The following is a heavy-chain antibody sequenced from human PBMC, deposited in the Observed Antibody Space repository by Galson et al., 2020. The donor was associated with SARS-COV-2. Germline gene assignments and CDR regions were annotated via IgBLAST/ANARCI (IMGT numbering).Heavy chain of an antibody. Sequence: ASVKVSCKASGYTITSYYMHWVRQAPGQGLEWMGIINPSGGSTSYAQKFQGRVTMTRDTSTSTVYMELSSLRSEDTAVYYCARDRQLAPWGIYSGYDLNYYYGMDVWGQGTTVTVSS. CDR2: INPSGGST. D-gene: IGHD5-12*01. CDR3: ARDRQLAPWGIYSGYDLNYYYGMDV. V-gene: IGHV1-46*01. J-gene: IGHJ6*02. CDR1: GYTITSYY.